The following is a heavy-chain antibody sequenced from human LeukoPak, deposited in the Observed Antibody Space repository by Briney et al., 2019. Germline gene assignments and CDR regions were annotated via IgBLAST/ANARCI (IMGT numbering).Heavy chain of an antibody. D-gene: IGHD2-2*01. Sequence: VASVKVSCKASGYTFTSYDINWVRQATGQGLEWMGWMNPNSGNTGYAQKFQGRVTMTRNTSISTAYMELSSLRSEDTAVYYCASTVVVPAAMPNDALDIWGQGTMVTVSS. CDR2: MNPNSGNT. J-gene: IGHJ3*02. CDR1: GYTFTSYD. V-gene: IGHV1-8*01. CDR3: ASTVVVPAAMPNDALDI.